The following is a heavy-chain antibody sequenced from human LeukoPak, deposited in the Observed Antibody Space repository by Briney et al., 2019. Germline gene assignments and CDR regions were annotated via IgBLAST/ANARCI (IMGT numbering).Heavy chain of an antibody. CDR3: ARQKPQGTTTFDY. CDR2: IDYGGST. CDR1: GGSISGSSYY. V-gene: IGHV4-39*01. J-gene: IGHJ4*02. D-gene: IGHD4-17*01. Sequence: NPSETLSLTCTVSGGSISGSSYYWGWIRQPPGKGLEWIGSIDYGGSTYYNPSLKSRVTMSVDTSKNQFSLKLSSVTAADTAVYYCARQKPQGTTTFDYWGQGTLVTVSS.